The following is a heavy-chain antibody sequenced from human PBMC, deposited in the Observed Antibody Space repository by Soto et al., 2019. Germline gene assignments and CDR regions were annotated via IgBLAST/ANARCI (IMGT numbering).Heavy chain of an antibody. CDR1: GFSLTISGEG. CDR3: AHPKNSYFDY. J-gene: IGHJ4*02. V-gene: IGHV2-5*02. CDR2: IYWDGDR. Sequence: QITLKESGPTLVKPTQTLTLTCTFSGFSLTISGEGVAWIRQPPGKALEWLALIYWDGDRRYSPSLKTRLTITEVSSKSRVVLPMPNMDPLDTATYYCAHPKNSYFDYWGQGSLVTVSS.